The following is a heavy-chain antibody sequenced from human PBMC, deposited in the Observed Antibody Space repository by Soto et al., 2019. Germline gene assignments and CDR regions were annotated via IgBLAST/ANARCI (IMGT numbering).Heavy chain of an antibody. CDR2: IYYSGST. CDR3: ARERAVYSSGWYKGNYFDY. CDR1: GGSISSYY. Sequence: PSETLSLTCTVSGGSISSYYWSWIRQPPGKGLEWIGYIYYSGSTNYNPSLKSRVTISVDTSKNQFSLKLSSVTAADTAVYYCARERAVYSSGWYKGNYFDYWGQGTLVTVSS. V-gene: IGHV4-59*01. D-gene: IGHD6-19*01. J-gene: IGHJ4*02.